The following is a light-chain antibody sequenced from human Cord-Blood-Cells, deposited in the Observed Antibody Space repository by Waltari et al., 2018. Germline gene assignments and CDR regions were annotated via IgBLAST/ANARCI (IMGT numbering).Light chain of an antibody. V-gene: IGLV2-8*01. CDR1: SSAVGGYNS. Sequence: QSALTQPPSASGSPGHSVTTPCTGTSSAVGGYNSLSWYQRHPGKATKSMIYELSKRPSGAPDRFSGSKSGNAASLTVSGLQAEDGADDYCSSYAGSNNFVFGTGTKVTVL. CDR3: SSYAGSNNFV. J-gene: IGLJ1*01. CDR2: ELS.